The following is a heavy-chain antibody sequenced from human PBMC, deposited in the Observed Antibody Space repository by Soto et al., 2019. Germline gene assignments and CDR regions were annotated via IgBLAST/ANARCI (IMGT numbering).Heavy chain of an antibody. V-gene: IGHV1-3*01. Sequence: ASVKVSCKASGYTFTSYAMHWVRQAPGQRLEWMGWINVGNGNTKYSQKFQGRVTITRDTSASTAYMELSSLRSEDTAVYYCARWRVSSGYDAAHINSYYYYGMDVWGQGTTVTVSS. CDR3: ARWRVSSGYDAAHINSYYYYGMDV. D-gene: IGHD5-12*01. CDR2: INVGNGNT. J-gene: IGHJ6*02. CDR1: GYTFTSYA.